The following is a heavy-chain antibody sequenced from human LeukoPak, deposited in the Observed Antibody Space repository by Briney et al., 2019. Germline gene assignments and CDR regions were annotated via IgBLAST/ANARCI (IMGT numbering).Heavy chain of an antibody. Sequence: SETLSLTCTVSGGSISSYYWSWIRQPPGKGLEWIGRIHSSGSTNYNPSLESRVVMSVDTSKNQFSLKLSSVTAADTAVYRCARVAPNYYGVDVWGQGTTVTVSS. CDR2: IHSSGST. V-gene: IGHV4-4*07. CDR3: ARVAPNYYGVDV. CDR1: GGSISSYY. J-gene: IGHJ6*02.